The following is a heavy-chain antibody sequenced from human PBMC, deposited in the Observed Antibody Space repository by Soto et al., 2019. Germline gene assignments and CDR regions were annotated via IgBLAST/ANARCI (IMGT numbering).Heavy chain of an antibody. CDR3: AKDQDDYGDPGDAFDI. D-gene: IGHD4-17*01. CDR2: ISGSGGST. V-gene: IGHV3-23*01. CDR1: GFTFSSYA. Sequence: GGSLRLSCAASGFTFSSYAMSWVRQAPGKGLEWVSAISGSGGSTYYADSVKGRFTISRDNSKNTLYLQMNSLRAEDTAVYYCAKDQDDYGDPGDAFDIWGQGTMVTVSS. J-gene: IGHJ3*02.